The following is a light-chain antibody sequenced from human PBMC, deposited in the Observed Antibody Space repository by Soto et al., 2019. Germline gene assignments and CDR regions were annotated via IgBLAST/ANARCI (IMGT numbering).Light chain of an antibody. V-gene: IGLV2-14*01. CDR1: PSDVGRYNY. Sequence: QSVLTQPASVSGSPGQSITISCTGTPSDVGRYNYVSWYQQFPGKVPKLLIYEVTYRLSGVSARFSGSKSGSTVSLTISGLQAEDEADYYCSSYSTTSSPHVLFGGGTKLTVL. CDR3: SSYSTTSSPHVL. CDR2: EVT. J-gene: IGLJ2*01.